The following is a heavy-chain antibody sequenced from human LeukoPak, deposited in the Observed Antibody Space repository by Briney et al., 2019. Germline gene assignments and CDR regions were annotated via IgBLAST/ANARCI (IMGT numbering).Heavy chain of an antibody. V-gene: IGHV3-23*01. Sequence: GGSLRLSCAASEFTFDDYAMNWVRQAPGKGLEWVSTISGSGGSTYYADSVKGRFTISRDNSKNTLYLQMNSLRAEDTAVYYCAKGESGSYYFLDAFDIWGQGTMVTVSS. CDR3: AKGESGSYYFLDAFDI. CDR1: EFTFDDYA. J-gene: IGHJ3*02. D-gene: IGHD1-26*01. CDR2: ISGSGGST.